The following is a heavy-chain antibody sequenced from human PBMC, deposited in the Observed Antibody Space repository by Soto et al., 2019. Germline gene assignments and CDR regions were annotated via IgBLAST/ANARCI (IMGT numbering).Heavy chain of an antibody. CDR2: IIPIFGTA. CDR3: ARGRGVRGWGSYRPHNAYDI. Sequence: SVKVSCKASGGTFSSYAISWVRQAPGQGLEWMGGIIPIFGTANYAQKFQGRVTITADESTSTAYMELSSLRSEDTAVYYCARGRGVRGWGSYRPHNAYDIWGQGTMVTVSS. CDR1: GGTFSSYA. V-gene: IGHV1-69*13. D-gene: IGHD3-16*02. J-gene: IGHJ3*02.